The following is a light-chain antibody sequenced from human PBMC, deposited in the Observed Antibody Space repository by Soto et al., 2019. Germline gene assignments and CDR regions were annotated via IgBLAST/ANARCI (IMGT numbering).Light chain of an antibody. CDR2: DVS. Sequence: QSVLTPPASVSGSPGQSITISCTGTSSDVGGHNSVSWYRQDPGKAPKLMIYDVSNRPSGVSDRFSGSKSGNTASLTISGLQIEDEADYYCSSFTSSVTYVFGTGTKVTVL. J-gene: IGLJ1*01. V-gene: IGLV2-14*01. CDR3: SSFTSSVTYV. CDR1: SSDVGGHNS.